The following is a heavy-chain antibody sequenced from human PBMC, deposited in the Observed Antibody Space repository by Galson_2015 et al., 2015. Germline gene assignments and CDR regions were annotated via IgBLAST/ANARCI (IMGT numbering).Heavy chain of an antibody. CDR2: TYYRSKWYN. CDR3: TRGLAVALDS. J-gene: IGHJ4*02. D-gene: IGHD6-19*01. Sequence: CAISGDSVSSNSAAWNWIRQSPSRGLEWLGRTYYRSKWYNDYALSVKSRITINPDTSKNQFSLQLNSVTPEDTAMYYCTRGLAVALDSWGQGTLVSVSS. CDR1: GDSVSSNSAA. V-gene: IGHV6-1*01.